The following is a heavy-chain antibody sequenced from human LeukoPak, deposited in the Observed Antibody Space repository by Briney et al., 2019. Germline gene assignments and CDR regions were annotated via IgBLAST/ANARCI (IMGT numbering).Heavy chain of an antibody. CDR1: GFTFTSSA. CDR3: AAGYTFGDYTDYYYYYGMDV. CDR2: IVVGSGNT. J-gene: IGHJ6*02. V-gene: IGHV1-58*01. D-gene: IGHD3-10*01. Sequence: EASVNVSCKASGFTFTSSAVQWVRQARGQRLEWIGWIVVGSGNTNYAQKFQERVTITRDMSTSTAYMELSSLRSEDTAVYYCAAGYTFGDYTDYYYYYGMDVWGQGTTVTVSS.